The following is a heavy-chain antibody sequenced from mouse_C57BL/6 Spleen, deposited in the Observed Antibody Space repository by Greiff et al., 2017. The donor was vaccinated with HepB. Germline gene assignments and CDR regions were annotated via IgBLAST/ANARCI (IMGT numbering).Heavy chain of an antibody. V-gene: IGHV1-50*01. CDR2: IDPSDSYT. CDR3: ARCPDPLYYFDY. Sequence: QVQLQQPGAELVKPGASVKLSCKASGYTFTSYWMQWVKQRPGQGLEWIGEIDPSDSYTNYNQKFKGKATLTVDTSSSTAYMQLSSLTSEDSAVYYCARCPDPLYYFDYWGQGTTLTVSS. CDR1: GYTFTSYW. J-gene: IGHJ2*01.